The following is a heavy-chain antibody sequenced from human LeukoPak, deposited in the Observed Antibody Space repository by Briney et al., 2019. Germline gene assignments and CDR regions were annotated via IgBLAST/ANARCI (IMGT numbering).Heavy chain of an antibody. CDR1: GGTFSSYA. CDR2: IIPIFGTA. Sequence: GASVKVSCKASGGTFSSYAISWVRQALGQGLEWMGGIIPIFGTANYAQKFQGRVTITADESTSTAYMELSSLRSEDTAVYYCAGEMATTLDYWGQGTLVTVSS. J-gene: IGHJ4*02. CDR3: AGEMATTLDY. V-gene: IGHV1-69*01. D-gene: IGHD5-24*01.